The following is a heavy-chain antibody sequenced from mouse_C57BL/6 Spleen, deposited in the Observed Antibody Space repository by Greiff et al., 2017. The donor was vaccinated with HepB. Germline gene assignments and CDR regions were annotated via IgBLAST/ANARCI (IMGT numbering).Heavy chain of an antibody. CDR1: GYTFTSYW. D-gene: IGHD4-1*01. V-gene: IGHV1-50*01. Sequence: QVQLKQPGAELVKPGASVKLSCKASGYTFTSYWMQWVKQRPGQGLEWIGEIDPSDSYTNYNQKFKGKATLTVDTSSSTAYMQLSSLTSEDSAVYYCARRLTGTDYWGQGTTLTVSS. J-gene: IGHJ2*01. CDR3: ARRLTGTDY. CDR2: IDPSDSYT.